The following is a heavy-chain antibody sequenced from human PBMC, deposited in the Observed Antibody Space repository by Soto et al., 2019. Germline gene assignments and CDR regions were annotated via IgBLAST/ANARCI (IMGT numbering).Heavy chain of an antibody. J-gene: IGHJ5*02. CDR3: ARQGDIVLMVYAISSWFDP. Sequence: SETLSLTCTVSGGSISSSSYYWGWIRQPPGKGLEWIGSIYYSGSTYYNPSLKSRVTISVDTSKNQFSLKLSSVTAADTAVYYCARQGDIVLMVYAISSWFDPWGQGTLVTVSS. CDR2: IYYSGST. D-gene: IGHD2-8*01. CDR1: GGSISSSSYY. V-gene: IGHV4-39*01.